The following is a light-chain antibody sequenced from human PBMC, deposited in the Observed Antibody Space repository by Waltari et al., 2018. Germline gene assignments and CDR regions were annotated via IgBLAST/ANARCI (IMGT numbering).Light chain of an antibody. V-gene: IGLV2-8*01. CDR1: RSDIGTYNY. CDR2: EVN. J-gene: IGLJ1*01. CDR3: SSYTGSNNLYV. Sequence: QSALTQPPSASGSPGQSVTIPCTGTRSDIGTYNYVSWYQQSPGKAPKLLISEVNNRPSGVPDRFSGSKSGNTASLTVSGLQAEDEADYYCSSYTGSNNLYVFGTGTKVTVL.